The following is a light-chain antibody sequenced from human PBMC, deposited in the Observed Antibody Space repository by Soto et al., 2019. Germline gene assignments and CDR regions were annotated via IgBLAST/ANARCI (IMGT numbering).Light chain of an antibody. CDR2: DAS. Sequence: EMVWTQAPGILSLSPGERATLSCRASQSVSSSSLAWYQQKPGQAPRLLIYDASSRATGIPDRFSGSGSGADFTLTISRLEPEDFAVYSCQQYGTSPITFGQGTRLEIK. CDR3: QQYGTSPIT. J-gene: IGKJ5*01. V-gene: IGKV3-20*01. CDR1: QSVSSSS.